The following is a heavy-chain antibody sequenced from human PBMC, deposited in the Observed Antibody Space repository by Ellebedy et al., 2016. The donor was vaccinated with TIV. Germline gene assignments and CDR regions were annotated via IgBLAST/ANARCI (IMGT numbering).Heavy chain of an antibody. CDR3: ARDHWGGWGSGPGSQHDS. V-gene: IGHV3-53*01. D-gene: IGHD6-19*01. CDR2: IRGHDET. J-gene: IGHJ4*02. CDR1: GFTVSSNY. Sequence: GESLKISCAASGFTVSSNYMSWVRQAPGGGLEWLSSIRGHDETYYAESVRGRFTISRDNSKRTLYLKMNSLRAEDTATYYCARDHWGGWGSGPGSQHDSWGQGALVIVSS.